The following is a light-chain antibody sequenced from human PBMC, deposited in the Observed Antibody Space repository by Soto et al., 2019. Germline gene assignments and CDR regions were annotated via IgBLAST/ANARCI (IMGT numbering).Light chain of an antibody. V-gene: IGKV1-5*01. CDR3: QQYNTYLT. J-gene: IGKJ1*01. CDR2: DAS. CDR1: QTITRW. Sequence: DIQMTQSPSTLSASVGDRVTITCRASQTITRWMAWYQQKPGKAPKLLIYDASTLESGVPSRFSGSRSGTEFTLTISSMQPDDFATYYCQQYNTYLTFGQGTKVDIK.